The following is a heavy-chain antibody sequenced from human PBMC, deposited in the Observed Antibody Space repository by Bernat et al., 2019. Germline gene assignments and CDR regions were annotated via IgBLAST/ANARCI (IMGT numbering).Heavy chain of an antibody. CDR2: ISWNSGSI. CDR3: AMVLYYLGY. V-gene: IGHV3-9*01. Sequence: EVQLVESGGGLVQPGRSLRLSCAASGFTFDDYAMHWVRQAPGKGLEWVSGISWNSGSIGYADSVKGRFTISRDNAKNSLYLQMNSLRAEDTAVYYCAMVLYYLGYWGQGTLVTVSS. CDR1: GFTFDDYA. J-gene: IGHJ4*02. D-gene: IGHD3-10*01.